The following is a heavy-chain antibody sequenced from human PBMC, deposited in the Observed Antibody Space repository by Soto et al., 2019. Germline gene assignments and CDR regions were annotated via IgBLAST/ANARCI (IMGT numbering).Heavy chain of an antibody. V-gene: IGHV4-4*02. CDR2: IYHNGSP. Sequence: SETLSLTCVVSGGSISSTNWWTWVRQPPGKRLEWIGEIYHNGSPTYSPSLRGRATISVDKSNNQFSLRLRSVTAADTAVYYCARRWGEGRVDYWGQGTLVTVSS. D-gene: IGHD3-10*01. CDR1: GGSISSTNW. J-gene: IGHJ4*02. CDR3: ARRWGEGRVDY.